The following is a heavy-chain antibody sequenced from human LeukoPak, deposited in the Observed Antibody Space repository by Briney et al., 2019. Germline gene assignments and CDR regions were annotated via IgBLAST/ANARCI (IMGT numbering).Heavy chain of an antibody. CDR3: AKALGGLGYYYGSGSYYDY. V-gene: IGHV3-23*01. CDR1: GFSFSSYA. J-gene: IGHJ4*02. CDR2: ISGSGDNT. Sequence: GGSLRLSCAASGFSFSSYAMSWVRQAPGKGLEWVSSISGSGDNTYYAESVKGRFTISRDNSKNTLFLQMNSLRAEDTAVFYCAKALGGLGYYYGSGSYYDYWGQGTLVTVSS. D-gene: IGHD3-10*01.